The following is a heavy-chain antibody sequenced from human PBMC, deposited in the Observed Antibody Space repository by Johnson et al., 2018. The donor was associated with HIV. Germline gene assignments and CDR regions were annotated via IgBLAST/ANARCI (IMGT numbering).Heavy chain of an antibody. CDR1: GFTFSSYA. Sequence: VQLVESGGGVVQPGRSLRLSCAASGFTFSSYAMHWVRQAPGKGLEYVSAINNNGYDTYYADSVKGRFTISRDNSQNILYLHMNSLRTDDTAMYYCAKESDHFDAVASDIWGQGTMVTVSS. CDR3: AKESDHFDAVASDI. D-gene: IGHD1-14*01. CDR2: INNNGYDT. V-gene: IGHV3-64*07. J-gene: IGHJ3*02.